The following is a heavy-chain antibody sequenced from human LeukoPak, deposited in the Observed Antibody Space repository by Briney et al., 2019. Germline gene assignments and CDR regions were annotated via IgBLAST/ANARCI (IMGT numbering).Heavy chain of an antibody. D-gene: IGHD1-1*01. CDR3: ARDWKTNSFDY. V-gene: IGHV3-33*01. Sequence: GGSLRLSCAASEFTFTTYGMHWVRQAPGKGLEWVAFIYYDGSNIYYADHVKGRFTISRDISKNTLYLQMDSLRAEDTAIYYCARDWKTNSFDYWGQGTLVTVSS. CDR2: IYYDGSNI. CDR1: EFTFTTYG. J-gene: IGHJ4*02.